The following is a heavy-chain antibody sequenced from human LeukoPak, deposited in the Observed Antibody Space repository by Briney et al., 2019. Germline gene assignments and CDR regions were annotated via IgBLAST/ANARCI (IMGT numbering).Heavy chain of an antibody. CDR3: VKDRKSRDLDSLDI. Sequence: GGSLRLSCAASGFTFSPYTMNWVRQAPGKGLEWVSSISSSSSFIYYADSVKGRFTISRDNAKNSLSLQMNGLRAEDTALYYCVKDRKSRDLDSLDIWGQGTMVTVSS. CDR1: GFTFSPYT. CDR2: ISSSSSFI. D-gene: IGHD5-24*01. V-gene: IGHV3-21*04. J-gene: IGHJ3*02.